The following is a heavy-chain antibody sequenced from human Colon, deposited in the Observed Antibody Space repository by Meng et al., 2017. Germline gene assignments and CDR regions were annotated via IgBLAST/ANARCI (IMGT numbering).Heavy chain of an antibody. CDR2: IRPYNGDT. D-gene: IGHD3-10*01. CDR1: GFSFTNQS. CDR3: VSDAGRGSLNLGCFDP. J-gene: IGHJ5*02. V-gene: IGHV1-18*01. Sequence: QAQFVQSVSEVKRPGAAAKVSCKASGFSFTNQSISWVRQAPGQGLEWIGWIRPYNGDTNYAQKFRGRVTLTADTSTTTASLELKSLTSDDTAVYYCVSDAGRGSLNLGCFDPWGQGTLVTVSS.